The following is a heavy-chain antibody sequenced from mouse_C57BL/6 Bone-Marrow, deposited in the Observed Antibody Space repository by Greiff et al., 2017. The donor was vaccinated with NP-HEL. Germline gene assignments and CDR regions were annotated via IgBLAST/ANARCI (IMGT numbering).Heavy chain of an antibody. J-gene: IGHJ4*01. Sequence: QVQLQQSGPGLVKPSQSLFLTCSITGFPITSGYYWIWIRQSPGKPLEWMGYITHSGETFYNPSLQSPISITRETSKNQFFLQLNSVTTEDTAMYYCAGDTPGGFMDYWGQGTSVTVSS. V-gene: IGHV12-3*01. CDR1: GFPITSGYY. CDR2: ITHSGET. CDR3: AGDTPGGFMDY.